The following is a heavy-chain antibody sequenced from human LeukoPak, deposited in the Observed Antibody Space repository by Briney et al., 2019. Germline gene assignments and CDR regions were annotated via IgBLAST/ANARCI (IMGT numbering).Heavy chain of an antibody. CDR2: IRYDGSK. V-gene: IGHV3-30*02. D-gene: IGHD3-16*01. J-gene: IGHJ4*02. Sequence: PGGSLRLSCAASGFTFSSYGMHWVRQAPGKGLEWVAFIRYDGSKYYADSVKGRFTISRDNSKNTLYLQMNSLRAEDTAVYYCAKDVLGESGHFLFDSWGRGTLVTVSS. CDR3: AKDVLGESGHFLFDS. CDR1: GFTFSSYG.